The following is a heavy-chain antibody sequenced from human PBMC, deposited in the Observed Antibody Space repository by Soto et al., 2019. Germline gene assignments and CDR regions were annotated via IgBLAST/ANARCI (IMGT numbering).Heavy chain of an antibody. CDR3: ASSRYDFWSGYLPPYYMDV. CDR2: IYHSGST. V-gene: IGHV4-39*01. Sequence: ASETLSLTCTVSGGSISSSSYYWGWIRQPPGKGLEWIGSIYHSGSTYYNPSLKSRVTISVDTSKNQFSLKLSSVTAADTAVYYCASSRYDFWSGYLPPYYMDVWGKGTTVTVSS. D-gene: IGHD3-3*01. CDR1: GGSISSSSYY. J-gene: IGHJ6*03.